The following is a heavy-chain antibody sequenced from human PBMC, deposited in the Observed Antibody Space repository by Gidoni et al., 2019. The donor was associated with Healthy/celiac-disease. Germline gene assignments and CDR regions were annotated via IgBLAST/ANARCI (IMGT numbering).Heavy chain of an antibody. J-gene: IGHJ4*02. D-gene: IGHD6-6*01. CDR3: ARGHFGYSSSGGDY. V-gene: IGHV4-34*01. CDR2: INHSGST. Sequence: QVQLQQWGAGLLKPSETLSLTCAVYGGSFSGYYWSWIRQPPGKGLEWIGEINHSGSTNYNPSLKSRVTISVDTSKNQFSLKLSSVTAADTAVYYCARGHFGYSSSGGDYWGQGTLVTVSS. CDR1: GGSFSGYY.